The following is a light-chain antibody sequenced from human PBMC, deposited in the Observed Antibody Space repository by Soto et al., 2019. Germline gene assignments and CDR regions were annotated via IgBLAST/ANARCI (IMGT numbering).Light chain of an antibody. Sequence: DIQMTQSPSSVSASVGDRVTITCRASQAIRTWLAWYQQKAGKAPKLLMYAASTLQSGVPSRFSGSGSGTDFNLTISSLQPADFATYYCQQGSGFPYTSRRGTKVDIK. CDR1: QAIRTW. J-gene: IGKJ2*01. CDR3: QQGSGFPYT. CDR2: AAS. V-gene: IGKV1-12*01.